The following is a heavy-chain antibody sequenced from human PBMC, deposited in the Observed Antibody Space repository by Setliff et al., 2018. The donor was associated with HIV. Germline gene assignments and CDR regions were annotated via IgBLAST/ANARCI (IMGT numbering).Heavy chain of an antibody. CDR3: ARQDWDRAFDM. J-gene: IGHJ3*02. V-gene: IGHV4-39*01. Sequence: SETLSLTCTVSGGSIKSSSDYWGWIRQPPGKGLEWIGTIYYSGSTYYNPSLKSRVTISVDTSKNQFSLKLSSVTAADTTVYYCARQDWDRAFDMWGQGTMVTVS. D-gene: IGHD3-9*01. CDR2: IYYSGST. CDR1: GGSIKSSSDY.